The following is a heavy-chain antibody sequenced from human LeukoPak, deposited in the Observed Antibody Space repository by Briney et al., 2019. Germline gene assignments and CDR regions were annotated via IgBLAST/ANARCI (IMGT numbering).Heavy chain of an antibody. V-gene: IGHV4-59*08. Sequence: PSETLSLTCTVSGGSISSYYWSWIRQPPGKGLEWIGYVYYSGSTNYNPSLKSRVTISVDTSKNQFSLKLSSVTAADTAVYYCARHVPPTVTSERDYYYYGMDVWGQGTTVTVSS. CDR1: GGSISSYY. CDR3: ARHVPPTVTSERDYYYYGMDV. D-gene: IGHD4-17*01. CDR2: VYYSGST. J-gene: IGHJ6*02.